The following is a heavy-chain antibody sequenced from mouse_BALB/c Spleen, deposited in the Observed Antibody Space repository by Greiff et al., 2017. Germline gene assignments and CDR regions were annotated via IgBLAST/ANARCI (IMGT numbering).Heavy chain of an antibody. Sequence: EVQGVESGGDLVKPGGSLKLSCAASGFTFSSYGMSWVRQTPDKRLEWVATISSGGSYTYYPDSVKGRFTISRDNAKNTLYLQMSSLKSEDTAMYYCARQYYDYNWYFDVWGAGTTVTVSS. CDR1: GFTFSSYG. CDR3: ARQYYDYNWYFDV. J-gene: IGHJ1*01. D-gene: IGHD2-4*01. CDR2: ISSGGSYT. V-gene: IGHV5-6*01.